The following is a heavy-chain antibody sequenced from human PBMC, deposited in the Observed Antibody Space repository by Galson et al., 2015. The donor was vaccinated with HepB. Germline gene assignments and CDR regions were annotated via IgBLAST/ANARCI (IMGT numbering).Heavy chain of an antibody. D-gene: IGHD6-19*01. CDR1: GFTFSSYG. J-gene: IGHJ6*02. V-gene: IGHV3-33*08. Sequence: SLRLSCAASGFTFSSYGMHWVRQAPGKGLEWVAVIWYDGSNKYYADSVKGRFTISRDNSKNTLYLQMNSLRAEDTAVYYCARDPRYSSGWYYYYGMDVWGQGTTVTVSS. CDR3: ARDPRYSSGWYYYYGMDV. CDR2: IWYDGSNK.